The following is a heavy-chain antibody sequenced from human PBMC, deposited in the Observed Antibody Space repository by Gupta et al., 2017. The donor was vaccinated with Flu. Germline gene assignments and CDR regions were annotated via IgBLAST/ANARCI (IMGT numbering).Heavy chain of an antibody. CDR2: IFSNDEK. D-gene: IGHD5-18*01. J-gene: IGHJ5*02. V-gene: IGHV2-26*01. Sequence: RMGVSWIRQPPGKALEWLAHIFSNDEKSYSTSLKSRLTISKDTSKSQVVLTMTNMDPVDTATYYCARMLPDTAMVPCWFDPWGQGTLATVSS. CDR1: RMG. CDR3: ARMLPDTAMVPCWFDP.